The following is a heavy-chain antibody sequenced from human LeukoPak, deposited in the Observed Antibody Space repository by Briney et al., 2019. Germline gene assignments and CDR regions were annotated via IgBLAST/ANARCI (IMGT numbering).Heavy chain of an antibody. CDR1: GFTFSDYY. CDR3: AKDPQEYSGYDSAQFDY. Sequence: GGSLRLSCAASGFTFSDYYMSWVRQAPGKGLEWVAVISYDGSNKYYADSVKGRFTISRDNSKNTLYLQMNSLRAEDTAVYYCAKDPQEYSGYDSAQFDYWGQGTLVTVSS. CDR2: ISYDGSNK. J-gene: IGHJ4*02. V-gene: IGHV3-30*18. D-gene: IGHD5-12*01.